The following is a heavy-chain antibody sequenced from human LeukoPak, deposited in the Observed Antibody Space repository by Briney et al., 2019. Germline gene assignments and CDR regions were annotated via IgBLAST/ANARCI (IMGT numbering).Heavy chain of an antibody. Sequence: ESGPTLVNPTQTLTLTCTFSGFSLSTNGVGVGWIRQPPGKALEWLALIYWNDDKRYSPSLKSRLTITKDTSKNHVVLTVTNVDPVDTATYYCAHSRYNYGYLFDYWGQGTLVTVPS. CDR3: AHSRYNYGYLFDY. V-gene: IGHV2-5*01. CDR2: IYWNDDK. D-gene: IGHD5-18*01. CDR1: GFSLSTNGVG. J-gene: IGHJ4*02.